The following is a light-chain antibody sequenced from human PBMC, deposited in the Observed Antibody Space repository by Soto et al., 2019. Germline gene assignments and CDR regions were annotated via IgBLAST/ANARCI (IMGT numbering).Light chain of an antibody. Sequence: EIVLTQSPGTLSLSPGERATLSCRASQSVSSSYLAWYQQKPGRAPRLLIYGASSRATGIPDRFSGSGSGTDFTLTISRLEPEDFAVYYCQQYGISLPITFGQGTRLEIK. J-gene: IGKJ5*01. CDR3: QQYGISLPIT. CDR1: QSVSSSY. V-gene: IGKV3-20*01. CDR2: GAS.